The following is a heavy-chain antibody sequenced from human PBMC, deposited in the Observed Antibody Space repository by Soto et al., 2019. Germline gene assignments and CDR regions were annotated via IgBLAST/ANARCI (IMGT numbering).Heavy chain of an antibody. CDR2: INPSGGST. Sequence: GASVKVSCKASGYTFTSYYMHWVRQAPGQGLEWMGIINPSGGSTSYAQKFQGRVTMTRDTSTSTVYMELSSLRSEDTAVYYCARDMRATINYYYYYGMDVWGQGTTVTVSS. V-gene: IGHV1-46*01. D-gene: IGHD1-26*01. J-gene: IGHJ6*02. CDR3: ARDMRATINYYYYYGMDV. CDR1: GYTFTSYY.